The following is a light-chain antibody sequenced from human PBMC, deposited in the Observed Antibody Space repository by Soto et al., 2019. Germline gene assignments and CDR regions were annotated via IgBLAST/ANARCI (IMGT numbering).Light chain of an antibody. V-gene: IGKV3-15*01. CDR1: QSVDNN. J-gene: IGKJ5*01. Sequence: TVLTQPPGTLSLSPRERATLSCRASQSVDNNVAWYQQKPGQAPRLLIFGSFARATGIPARFSGSGSGSEFTLTIRGLQSEDFAVYYCQQYKDRPTITFGQGTRLEI. CDR3: QQYKDRPTIT. CDR2: GSF.